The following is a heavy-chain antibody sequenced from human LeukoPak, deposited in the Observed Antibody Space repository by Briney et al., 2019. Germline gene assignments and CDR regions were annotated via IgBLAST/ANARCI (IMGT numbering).Heavy chain of an antibody. CDR2: IASSGRNT. J-gene: IGHJ3*01. V-gene: IGHV3-23*01. CDR1: GFNFNDAA. CDR3: AKDIQLST. Sequence: GGSLRLSCAASGFNFNDAAMTWVRQAPGKGLEWVSLIASSGRNTYYTDSVRGRFTISRDNSKKTLSLQMNSLRVEDTAIYYCAKDIQLSTWGLGTMVTVSS. D-gene: IGHD5-24*01.